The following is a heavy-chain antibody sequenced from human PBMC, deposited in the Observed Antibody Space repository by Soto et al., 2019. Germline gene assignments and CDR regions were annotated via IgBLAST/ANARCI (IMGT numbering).Heavy chain of an antibody. Sequence: GGSLRLSCAASGFTFSSYAMSWVRQAPGKGLEWVSAISGSGGSTYYADSVKGRFTISRDNSKNTLYLQMNSLRAEDTAVYSCAKDSTQYYYDSSGYLGNGYWGQGTLVTVSS. J-gene: IGHJ4*02. CDR2: ISGSGGST. CDR3: AKDSTQYYYDSSGYLGNGY. V-gene: IGHV3-23*01. CDR1: GFTFSSYA. D-gene: IGHD3-22*01.